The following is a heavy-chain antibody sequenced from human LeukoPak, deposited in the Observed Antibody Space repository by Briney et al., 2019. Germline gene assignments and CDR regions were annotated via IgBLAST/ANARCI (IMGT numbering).Heavy chain of an antibody. CDR3: ARSPYYDFWSGYLYFDY. D-gene: IGHD3-3*01. V-gene: IGHV1-18*01. CDR2: ISAYNGNT. J-gene: IGHJ4*02. CDR1: DYTLTAYG. Sequence: ASVKVSCKASDYTLTAYGISWVRQAPGQGLEWMGWISAYNGNTNYAQKLQGRVTMTTDTSTSTAYMEVRSLRSDDTAVYYCARSPYYDFWSGYLYFDYWGQGTLVTVSS.